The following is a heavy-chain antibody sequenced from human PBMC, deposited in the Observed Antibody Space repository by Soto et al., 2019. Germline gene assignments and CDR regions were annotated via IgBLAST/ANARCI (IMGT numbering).Heavy chain of an antibody. D-gene: IGHD1-26*01. CDR1: GFSLTTSGVG. CDR2: IYWDDDK. J-gene: IGHJ6*02. CDR3: AHHIFEKHLGFYHYYGMDV. V-gene: IGHV2-5*02. Sequence: SGPTLVNPTQTLTLTCTFSGFSLTTSGVGVGWIRQPPGKALEWLALIYWDDDKRYSPSLKTRLTITKDTSKNQVVLTMTNMDPVDTATYYCAHHIFEKHLGFYHYYGMDVWGQGTTVTVSS.